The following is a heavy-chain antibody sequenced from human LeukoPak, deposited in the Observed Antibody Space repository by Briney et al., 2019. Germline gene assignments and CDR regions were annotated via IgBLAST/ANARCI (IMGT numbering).Heavy chain of an antibody. CDR1: GYTFTTYA. CDR2: INAGNGDA. J-gene: IGHJ4*02. V-gene: IGHV1-3*01. CDR3: ARSGTSCSFDY. Sequence: ASVKVSCKASGYTFTTYAIHWVRQAPGRSLEWMGRINAGNGDAKYSQNFHDRITITRDTSASAVYMELTGLRSEDTAVYYCARSGTSCSFDYWGQGTLVTVSS. D-gene: IGHD2-2*01.